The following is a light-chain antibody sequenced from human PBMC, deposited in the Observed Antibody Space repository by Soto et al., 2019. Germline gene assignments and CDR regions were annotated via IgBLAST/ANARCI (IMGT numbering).Light chain of an antibody. V-gene: IGKV1-5*03. CDR3: QQYNSYSVT. CDR2: KAS. Sequence: IQMTQSPSTLSASVGDRVTITCRASQSISSWLAWYQQKPGKAPKLLIYKASSLESGVPSRFSGSASRTEFTLTISSLQPDDFATYYCQQYNSYSVTFGQGTKVDI. J-gene: IGKJ1*01. CDR1: QSISSW.